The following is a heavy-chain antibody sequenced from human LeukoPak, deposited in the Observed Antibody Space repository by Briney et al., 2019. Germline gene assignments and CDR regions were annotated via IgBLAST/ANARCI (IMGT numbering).Heavy chain of an antibody. D-gene: IGHD3-16*01. CDR3: ARHAVPGGPAARAFDI. J-gene: IGHJ3*02. CDR1: GGSISSDSYY. V-gene: IGHV4-39*01. Sequence: SETLSLTCSVSGGSISSDSYYWGWVCQPPGKGLEWIGSIHYSGSTYYNPSLKSRLTISVDTSKNQFSLKLSSVTAADTAVYYCARHAVPGGPAARAFDIWGQGTVVTVSS. CDR2: IHYSGST.